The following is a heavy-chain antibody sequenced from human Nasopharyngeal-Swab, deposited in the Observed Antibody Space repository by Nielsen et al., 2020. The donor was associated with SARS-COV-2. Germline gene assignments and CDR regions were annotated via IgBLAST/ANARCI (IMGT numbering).Heavy chain of an antibody. CDR2: IRSKAYGGTT. V-gene: IGHV3-49*04. Sequence: GSLRLSCTASGFTFGDYAMSWVRQAPGKGLEWVGFIRSKAYGGTTEYAASVKGRFTISRDDSKSIAYLQMNSLKTEDTAVYYCTRDVRWQGFDYWGQGTLVTVSS. CDR3: TRDVRWQGFDY. D-gene: IGHD4-23*01. J-gene: IGHJ4*02. CDR1: GFTFGDYA.